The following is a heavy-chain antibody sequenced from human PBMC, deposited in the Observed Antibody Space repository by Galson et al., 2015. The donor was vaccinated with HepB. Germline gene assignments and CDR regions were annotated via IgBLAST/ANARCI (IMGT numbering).Heavy chain of an antibody. CDR2: ISHDGRKD. CDR1: GFAFSRYV. D-gene: IGHD3-22*01. V-gene: IGHV3-30*04. J-gene: IGHJ4*02. CDR3: ARVCGHYYDRSVWGFPLDY. Sequence: SLRLSCAASGFAFSRYVIHWVRQAPGKGLEWVAFISHDGRKDDFADSVKGRFTISRDNSKNTVYLQMNSLRAEDTAVYFCARVCGHYYDRSVWGFPLDYWGQGTLVTVSS.